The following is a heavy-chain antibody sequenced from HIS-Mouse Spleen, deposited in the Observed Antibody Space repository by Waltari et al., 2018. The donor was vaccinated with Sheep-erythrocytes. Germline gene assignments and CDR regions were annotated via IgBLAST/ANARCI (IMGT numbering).Heavy chain of an antibody. CDR3: AKDIGTGLSYGMDV. J-gene: IGHJ6*02. Sequence: APGKGLEWVSGISWNSGSIGYADSVKGRFTISRDNAKNSLYLQMNSLRAEDTALYYCAKDIGTGLSYGMDVWGQGTTVTVSS. D-gene: IGHD1-1*01. V-gene: IGHV3-9*01. CDR2: ISWNSGSI.